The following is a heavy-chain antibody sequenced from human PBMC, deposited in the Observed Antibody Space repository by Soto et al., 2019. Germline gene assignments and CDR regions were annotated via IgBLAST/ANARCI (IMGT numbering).Heavy chain of an antibody. CDR1: GDSISSTY. V-gene: IGHV4-4*07. Sequence: PSETLSLTCTVSGDSISSTYWSWVRQPAGRGLEWIGRIYSSGSNNYNPSLESRVTMSVDTSKNQFSLTLRSVTAADTAVYFCAGGYGSGYTFGHDLWGQGTLVTVSS. CDR2: IYSSGSN. J-gene: IGHJ5*02. D-gene: IGHD3-3*01. CDR3: AGGYGSGYTFGHDL.